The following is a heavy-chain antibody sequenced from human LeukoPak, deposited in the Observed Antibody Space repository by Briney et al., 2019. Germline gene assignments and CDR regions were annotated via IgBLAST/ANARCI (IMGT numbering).Heavy chain of an antibody. V-gene: IGHV3-23*01. CDR3: AKVGAVAGTGGIDY. CDR2: ISGSGGRT. CDR1: GFTFSSYA. J-gene: IGHJ4*02. D-gene: IGHD6-19*01. Sequence: GGSLRLSCAASGFTFSSYAMSWVRQAPGKGLEWVSAISGSGGRTYYADSVKGRFTISRDNSKNTLYLQMNSLRAEDTAVYYCAKVGAVAGTGGIDYWGQGTLVTVSS.